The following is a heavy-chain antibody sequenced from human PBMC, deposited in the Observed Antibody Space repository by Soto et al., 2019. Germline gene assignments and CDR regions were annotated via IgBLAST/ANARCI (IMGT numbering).Heavy chain of an antibody. CDR1: GADINTYS. D-gene: IGHD6-19*01. CDR2: IYTSASI. J-gene: IGHJ6*02. Sequence: SETLSLTCSVSGADINTYSWTWIRQPAGKGLEWVGRIYTSASINYNPSLKGRVTLSVDTSTNQVSLRLASVTAADTAIYYCARDREAGYNFYYGMDVWGQGTTVTVSS. CDR3: ARDREAGYNFYYGMDV. V-gene: IGHV4-4*07.